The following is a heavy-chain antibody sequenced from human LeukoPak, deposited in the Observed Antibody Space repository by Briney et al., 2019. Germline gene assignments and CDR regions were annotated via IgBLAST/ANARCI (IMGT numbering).Heavy chain of an antibody. CDR3: ERHIIAARPYFDY. CDR1: GGSISSYY. D-gene: IGHD6-6*01. J-gene: IGHJ4*02. V-gene: IGHV4-59*08. Sequence: SETLSLTCTVSGGSISSYYWSWIRQPPGKGLEWIGYIYYSGSTNYNPSLKSRVTISVDTSKNQFSLKLSSVTAADTAVYYCERHIIAARPYFDYWGLGTLVTVSS. CDR2: IYYSGST.